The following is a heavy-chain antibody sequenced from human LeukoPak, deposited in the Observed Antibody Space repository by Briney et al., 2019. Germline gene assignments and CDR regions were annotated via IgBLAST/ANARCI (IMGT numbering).Heavy chain of an antibody. CDR1: GFTFSDYY. J-gene: IGHJ4*02. CDR3: ARGRYDFWSGYYEGYFDY. V-gene: IGHV3-11*04. CDR2: ISSSGSTI. Sequence: GVSLRLSCAASGFTFSDYYMSWIRQAPGKGLEWVSYISSSGSTIYYADSVKGRFTISRDNAKNSLYLQMNSLRAEDTAVYYCARGRYDFWSGYYEGYFDYWGQGTLVTVSS. D-gene: IGHD3-3*01.